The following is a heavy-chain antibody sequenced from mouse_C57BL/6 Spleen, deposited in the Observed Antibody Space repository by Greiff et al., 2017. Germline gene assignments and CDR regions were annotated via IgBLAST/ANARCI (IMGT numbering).Heavy chain of an antibody. V-gene: IGHV3-6*01. CDR2: LSYDGSN. J-gene: IGHJ4*01. D-gene: IGHD2-2*01. CDR1: GYSITSGYY. Sequence: EVKLLESGPGLVKPSQSLSLTCSVTGYSITSGYYWNWIRQFPGNKLEWMGYLSYDGSNNYNPSLKNRISINRDTSKTHLFLKLNSVTTEDTATYYCASYGYDVLYAKDYWGQGTSVTVSS. CDR3: ASYGYDVLYAKDY.